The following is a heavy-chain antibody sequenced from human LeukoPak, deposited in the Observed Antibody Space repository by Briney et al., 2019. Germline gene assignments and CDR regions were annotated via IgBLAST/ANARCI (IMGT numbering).Heavy chain of an antibody. D-gene: IGHD4-17*01. CDR2: ISSSSSYI. J-gene: IGHJ4*02. Sequence: PGGSPRLSCAASGFTFSSYSMNLVRQAPGEGLGWVSSISSSSSYIYYADSVKGRFTISRDNAKNSLYLQMNSLRAEDTAVYYCARDLGYGDYVWGQGTLVTVSS. CDR1: GFTFSSYS. V-gene: IGHV3-21*01. CDR3: ARDLGYGDYV.